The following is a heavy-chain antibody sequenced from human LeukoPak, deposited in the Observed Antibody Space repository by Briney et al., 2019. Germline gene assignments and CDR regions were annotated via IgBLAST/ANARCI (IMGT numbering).Heavy chain of an antibody. J-gene: IGHJ4*02. Sequence: ASVNVSCKASGYTFTGYHMHWVRQAPGQGLEWMGRINPNSGDTNYGQKFQGRVTMTRDTSISTAYMELSRLRSDDTAVYYCARDYCSSTSCLFDYWGQGTLVTVSS. D-gene: IGHD2-2*01. CDR1: GYTFTGYH. CDR3: ARDYCSSTSCLFDY. V-gene: IGHV1-2*06. CDR2: INPNSGDT.